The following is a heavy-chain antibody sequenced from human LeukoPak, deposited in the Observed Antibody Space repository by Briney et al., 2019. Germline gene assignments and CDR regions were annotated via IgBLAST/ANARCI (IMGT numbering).Heavy chain of an antibody. CDR1: GFTFSTYW. CDR2: IKQDGSEK. CDR3: ATYFGSETYYIPYNYHYMDV. J-gene: IGHJ6*03. V-gene: IGHV3-7*01. Sequence: PGGSLRPYCAASGFTFSTYWMSWVRQTPGKGLEWVANIKQDGSEKYYVDSVKGRFTISRDNAKNSLYLQMNSLRAEDTAVYYCATYFGSETYYIPYNYHYMDVWGKGTTVTVSS. D-gene: IGHD3-10*01.